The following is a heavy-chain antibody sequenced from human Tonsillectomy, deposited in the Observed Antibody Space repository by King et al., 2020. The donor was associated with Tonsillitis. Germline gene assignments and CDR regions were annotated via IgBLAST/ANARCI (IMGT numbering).Heavy chain of an antibody. D-gene: IGHD2-2*01. CDR2: FSYSGST. CDR3: AREYCDGTSCYFFDY. CDR1: GASITSYY. V-gene: IGHV4-59*01. J-gene: IGHJ4*02. Sequence: PLQESGPGLVKPSETLSLTCSVSGASITSYYWTWIRQPPGKGLEWIGYFSYSGSTKYSPSLKSRVTISADTSKNQFSLNLSSVTAADTAMYFCAREYCDGTSCYFFDYWGQGTLVTVSS.